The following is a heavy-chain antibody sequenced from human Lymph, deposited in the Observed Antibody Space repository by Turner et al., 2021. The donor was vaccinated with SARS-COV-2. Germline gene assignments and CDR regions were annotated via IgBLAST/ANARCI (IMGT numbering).Heavy chain of an antibody. D-gene: IGHD6-13*01. CDR2: IDSGGTT. Sequence: EVQLVETGGGLIQPGGSLRLSCAASGIIVSRNYLNWVRQAPGKGLEWVSVIDSGGTTYYADSVKCRFTISRDKSKNTLYLQMNSLRVEDTAVYYCARDLGTYGMDVWGQGTTVTVSS. CDR3: ARDLGTYGMDV. CDR1: GIIVSRNY. J-gene: IGHJ6*02. V-gene: IGHV3-53*02.